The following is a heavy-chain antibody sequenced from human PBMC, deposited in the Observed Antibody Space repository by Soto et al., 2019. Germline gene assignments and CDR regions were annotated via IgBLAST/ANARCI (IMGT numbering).Heavy chain of an antibody. D-gene: IGHD3-9*01. CDR2: IYPGYSDN. J-gene: IGHJ6*02. CDR3: ARTYYDILTATHYGMDV. Sequence: EXLKISCKCSGYXFTSYLLVWVRQMPGKGLECMGIIYPGYSDNRYSPSFQGQVTISADKSISTAYLQWSSLKASDTAMYYCARTYYDILTATHYGMDVWGQGTTVTVSS. CDR1: GYXFTSYL. V-gene: IGHV5-51*01.